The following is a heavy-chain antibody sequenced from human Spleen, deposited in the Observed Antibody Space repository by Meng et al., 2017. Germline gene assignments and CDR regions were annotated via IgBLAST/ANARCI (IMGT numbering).Heavy chain of an antibody. D-gene: IGHD1-14*01. Sequence: QVQLVRSGAEVKKPGASVKVACKASGYTFTGYYMHWVRQAPGQGLEWMGRINPNSGGTNYAQKFQGRVTMTRDTSISTAYMELSRLRSDDTAVYYCARDLQAGSPYYFDYWGQGTLVTVSS. J-gene: IGHJ4*02. CDR3: ARDLQAGSPYYFDY. CDR2: INPNSGGT. V-gene: IGHV1-2*06. CDR1: GYTFTGYY.